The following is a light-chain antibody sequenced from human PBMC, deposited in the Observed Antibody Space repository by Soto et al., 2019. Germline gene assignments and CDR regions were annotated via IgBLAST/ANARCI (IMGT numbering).Light chain of an antibody. CDR3: SSYTSSSINYV. CDR1: SSDVGGYNY. Sequence: QSVLTQPASVSGSAGQSLTISCTGTSSDVGGYNYVSWYQQHPGKAPKLMIYEVSNRPSGVSNRFSGSKSGNTASLTISGLQAEDEADYYCSSYTSSSINYVFGTGTKVTVL. V-gene: IGLV2-14*01. CDR2: EVS. J-gene: IGLJ1*01.